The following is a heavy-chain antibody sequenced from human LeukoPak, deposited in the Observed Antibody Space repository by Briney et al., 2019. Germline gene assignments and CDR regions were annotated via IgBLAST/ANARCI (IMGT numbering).Heavy chain of an antibody. D-gene: IGHD4-23*01. J-gene: IGHJ4*02. Sequence: SETLSLTCTVSGYSISSGYYWGWIRQPPGKGLEWIGSIYHSGSTYYNPSLKSRVTISVDTSKNQFSLKLSSVTAADTAVYYCAKDDYGGNSYYFDYWGQGTLVTVSS. CDR2: IYHSGST. V-gene: IGHV4-38-2*02. CDR3: AKDDYGGNSYYFDY. CDR1: GYSISSGYY.